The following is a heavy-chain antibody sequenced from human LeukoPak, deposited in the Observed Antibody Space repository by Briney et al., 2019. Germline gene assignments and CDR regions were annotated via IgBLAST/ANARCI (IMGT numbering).Heavy chain of an antibody. CDR2: ISSSGGTI. D-gene: IGHD3-10*01. Sequence: PGGSLRLSCAASGFTFSSYGMHWVRQAPGKGLEWVSYISSSGGTIFYADSVKGRFTISRDNAKNSLFLQMNSLRAEDTAIYYCAREVIVYGSGIDYWGQGTLVTVSS. V-gene: IGHV3-48*04. J-gene: IGHJ4*02. CDR3: AREVIVYGSGIDY. CDR1: GFTFSSYG.